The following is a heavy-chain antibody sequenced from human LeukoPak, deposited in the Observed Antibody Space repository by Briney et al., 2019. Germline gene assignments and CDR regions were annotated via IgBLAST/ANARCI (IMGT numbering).Heavy chain of an antibody. Sequence: PSETLSLTCTVSGGSISSYYWSWIRQPPGKGLEWIGYIYYSGSTNYNPSLKSRVTISVDTSKNQFPLKLSSVTAADTAVYYCAGRRRSIAVAVADYWGQGTLVTVSS. CDR1: GGSISSYY. D-gene: IGHD6-19*01. CDR2: IYYSGST. CDR3: AGRRRSIAVAVADY. J-gene: IGHJ4*02. V-gene: IGHV4-59*01.